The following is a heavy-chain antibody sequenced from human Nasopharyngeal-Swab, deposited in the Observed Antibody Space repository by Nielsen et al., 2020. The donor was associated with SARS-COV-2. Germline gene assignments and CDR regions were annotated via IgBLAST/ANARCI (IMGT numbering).Heavy chain of an antibody. J-gene: IGHJ6*02. CDR2: ISSTGDYI. CDR3: ARDQYYDSSGYYYYGMDV. D-gene: IGHD3-22*01. CDR1: GFTFNIYT. V-gene: IGHV3-21*01. Sequence: GESLKISCAASGFTFNIYTVNWVRQAPGKGLEWVSAISSTGDYIYYAASVKGRFTISRDNAKNSLYLQMNSLRAEDTAVYYCARDQYYDSSGYYYYGMDVWGQGTTVTVSS.